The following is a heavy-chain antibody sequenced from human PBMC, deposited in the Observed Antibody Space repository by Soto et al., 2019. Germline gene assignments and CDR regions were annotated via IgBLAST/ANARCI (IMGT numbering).Heavy chain of an antibody. CDR3: AKGSASASPYFFDF. J-gene: IGHJ4*02. CDR1: GFTFRTYA. Sequence: GGSLRLSCAGSGFTFRTYAMSWVRQAPGKGLEWVSAITGGGGSTYHADSVKGRFTISRDNSKNTLYLQMNSLRAEDTAIYYCAKGSASASPYFFDFWGQGTPVTGSS. V-gene: IGHV3-23*01. CDR2: ITGGGGST.